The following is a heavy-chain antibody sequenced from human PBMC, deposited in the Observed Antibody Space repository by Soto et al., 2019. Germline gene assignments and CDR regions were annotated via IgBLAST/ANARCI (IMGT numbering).Heavy chain of an antibody. CDR3: ASYSYSRSSFVVY. D-gene: IGHD6-6*01. Sequence: EVQLVESGGGLVQPGGSLRLSCAASGFTFSDHEMNWVRQAPGKGLEWISYIRSSDSLIYYADSMKGRFTISRDNAKNSLYLQMNSLRVEDTAVYYCASYSYSRSSFVVYWGQGTLVTVSS. J-gene: IGHJ4*02. CDR1: GFTFSDHE. CDR2: IRSSDSLI. V-gene: IGHV3-48*03.